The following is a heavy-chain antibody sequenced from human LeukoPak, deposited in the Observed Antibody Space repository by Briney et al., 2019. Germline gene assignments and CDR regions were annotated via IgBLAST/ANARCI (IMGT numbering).Heavy chain of an antibody. CDR1: GFTFSTYA. D-gene: IGHD2-2*01. CDR3: AKGGSPSCYSSSGY. J-gene: IGHJ4*02. Sequence: GGSLRLSCAASGFTFSTYAMSWVRQAPGKGLEWVSAICGSDGSRYYADSVKGRFTISRDDSKNTLYLQMNSLRGEDTAVYYCAKGGSPSCYSSSGYWGQGTLVTVSS. V-gene: IGHV3-23*01. CDR2: ICGSDGSR.